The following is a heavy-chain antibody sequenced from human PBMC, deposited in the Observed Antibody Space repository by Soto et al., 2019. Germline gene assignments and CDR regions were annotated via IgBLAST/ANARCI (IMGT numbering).Heavy chain of an antibody. CDR3: ARDKGDYDRGLDY. Sequence: PSETLSLTCAVSGGSTSSSNWWSWVRQPPGKGLEWIGEIYHSGSTNYNPSLKSRVTISVDKSKNQFSLKLSSVTAADTAVYYCARDKGDYDRGLDYWGQGTLVTVSS. J-gene: IGHJ4*02. V-gene: IGHV4-4*02. CDR1: GGSTSSSNW. CDR2: IYHSGST. D-gene: IGHD4-17*01.